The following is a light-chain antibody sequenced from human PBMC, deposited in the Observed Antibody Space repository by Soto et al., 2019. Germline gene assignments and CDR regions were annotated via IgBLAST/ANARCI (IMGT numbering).Light chain of an antibody. CDR2: GAS. V-gene: IGKV1-39*01. J-gene: IGKJ1*01. CDR1: QSLDEY. Sequence: DIQLTQSPSSLSASVGDRVTITCRASQSLDEYLNWYQHKLGKAPKLLIYGASSLQTGVPSRFRGSGSGTDFNLTISSLQPEDFATYYCQQSYDNPRTFGQGTKVEVK. CDR3: QQSYDNPRT.